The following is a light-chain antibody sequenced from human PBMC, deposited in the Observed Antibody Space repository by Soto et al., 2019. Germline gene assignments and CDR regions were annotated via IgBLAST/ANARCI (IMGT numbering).Light chain of an antibody. CDR2: GAS. CDR1: QSVSSN. J-gene: IGKJ2*01. Sequence: EIVMTQSPAILSVSPGERATLSCRASQSVSSNLAWYQQKRGQAPRLLIYGASTRATGIPDRFSGSGSGTEFTLTISSLQSEDFAVYYCQQYNNWPPRYTFGQGTKLEIK. CDR3: QQYNNWPPRYT. V-gene: IGKV3-15*01.